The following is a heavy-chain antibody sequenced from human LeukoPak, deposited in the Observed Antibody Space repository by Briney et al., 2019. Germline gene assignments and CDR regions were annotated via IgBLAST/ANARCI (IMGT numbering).Heavy chain of an antibody. D-gene: IGHD6-13*01. CDR1: GYTFTGYY. CDR3: ARDTDISSWYLAY. J-gene: IGHJ4*02. Sequence: ASVNVSCKASGYTFTGYYLHWVRQAPGQELEWMGWLSPNSGETKFAQKFQGRVTMTRDTSISTAYMELSSLTSDETAVYYCARDTDISSWYLAYWGQGTLVTVSS. CDR2: LSPNSGET. V-gene: IGHV1-2*02.